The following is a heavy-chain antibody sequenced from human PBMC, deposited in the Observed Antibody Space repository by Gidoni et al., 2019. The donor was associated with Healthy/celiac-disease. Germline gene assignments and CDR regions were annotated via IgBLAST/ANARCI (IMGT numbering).Heavy chain of an antibody. V-gene: IGHV4-34*01. CDR1: GGSFSGYY. D-gene: IGHD6-19*01. J-gene: IGHJ4*02. Sequence: QVQLQQWGAGLLTPSETLSLTCAVCGGSFSGYYWSWIRQPPGKGLEWIGEINQRGSTNYNPSLKRRVTISVDTSKNQFSLKLSSVTAADTAVYYCARTQWLVSYYFDYWGQGTLVTVSS. CDR2: INQRGST. CDR3: ARTQWLVSYYFDY.